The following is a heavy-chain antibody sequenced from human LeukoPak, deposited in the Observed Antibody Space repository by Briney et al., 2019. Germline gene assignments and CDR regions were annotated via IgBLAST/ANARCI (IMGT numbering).Heavy chain of an antibody. Sequence: PGGSLRLSCASSGFTYSSYEMNRVRQAPGKGLEWVSYISSSSSTIYYADSVKGRFTISRDNAKNSLYLQMNSLRAEDTAVYYCARDSRERDYYDSSGYLKGYFDYWGQGTLVTVSS. CDR3: ARDSRERDYYDSSGYLKGYFDY. CDR1: GFTYSSYE. V-gene: IGHV3-48*03. D-gene: IGHD3-22*01. J-gene: IGHJ4*02. CDR2: ISSSSSTI.